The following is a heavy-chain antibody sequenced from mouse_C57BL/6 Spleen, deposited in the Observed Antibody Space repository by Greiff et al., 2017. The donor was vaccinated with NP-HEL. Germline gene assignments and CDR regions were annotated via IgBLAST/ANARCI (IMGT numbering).Heavy chain of an antibody. CDR1: GYTFTSYW. CDR3: ACYYGSSYAMDY. J-gene: IGHJ4*01. D-gene: IGHD1-1*01. Sequence: QQPGAELVMPGASVKLSCKASGYTFTSYWMHWVKQRPGQGLEWIGEIDPSDSYTNYNQKFKGKSTLTVDKSSSTAYMQLSSLTSEDSAVYYCACYYGSSYAMDYWGQGTSVTVSS. V-gene: IGHV1-69*01. CDR2: IDPSDSYT.